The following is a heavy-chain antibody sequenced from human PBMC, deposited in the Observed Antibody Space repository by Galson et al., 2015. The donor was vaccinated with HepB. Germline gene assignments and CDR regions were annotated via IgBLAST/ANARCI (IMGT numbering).Heavy chain of an antibody. D-gene: IGHD6-13*01. CDR2: ISGSGGST. J-gene: IGHJ4*02. V-gene: IGHV3-23*01. Sequence: SLRLSCAASGFTFSSYAMSWVRQAPGKGLEWVSAISGSGGSTYYADSAKGRFTISRDNSKNTLYLQMNSLRAEDTAVYYCAKGTGERIAAAVFDYWGQGTLVTVSS. CDR3: AKGTGERIAAAVFDY. CDR1: GFTFSSYA.